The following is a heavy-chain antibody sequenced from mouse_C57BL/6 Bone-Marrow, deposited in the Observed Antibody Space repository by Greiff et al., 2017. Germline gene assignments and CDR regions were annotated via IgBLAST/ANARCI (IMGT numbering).Heavy chain of an antibody. Sequence: QVQLQQPGAELVKPGASVKLSCKASGYTFTSYWMHWVKQRPGQGLEWIGMIHPNSGSTNYNEKFKSKATLTVDKSSSTAYMQLSSLTSEDSAVDYCARPPYGSSFFDYWGQGTTLTVSS. CDR3: ARPPYGSSFFDY. V-gene: IGHV1-64*01. CDR2: IHPNSGST. D-gene: IGHD1-1*01. J-gene: IGHJ2*01. CDR1: GYTFTSYW.